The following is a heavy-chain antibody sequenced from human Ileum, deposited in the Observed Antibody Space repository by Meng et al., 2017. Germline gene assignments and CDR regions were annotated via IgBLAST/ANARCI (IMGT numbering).Heavy chain of an antibody. J-gene: IGHJ5*02. CDR3: ARDGGHRRFDV. V-gene: IGHV3-11*01. D-gene: IGHD3-16*01. CDR2: ISKTSIYI. CDR1: GFSISDDH. Sequence: QVRLGESGGDLVKPGGSLRLCCAASGFSISDDHITWIRQAPGKGLEWISYISKTSIYIYYTDSVKGRFTISRDNAKDSVCLQMNSLRAEDTAVYYCARDGGHRRFDVWGQGTLVTVSS.